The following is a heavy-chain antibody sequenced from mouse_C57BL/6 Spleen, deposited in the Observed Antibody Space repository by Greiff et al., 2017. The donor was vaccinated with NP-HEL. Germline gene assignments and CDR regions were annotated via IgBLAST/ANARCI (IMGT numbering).Heavy chain of an antibody. Sequence: QVQLQQSGPELVKPGASVKISCKASGYAFSSSWMNWVKQRPGKGLEWIGRIYPGDGDTNYNGKFKGKATLTADKSSSTAYMQLSSLSSEDSAVYFCAIPVVELKGYYAMDYWGQGTSVTVSS. CDR1: GYAFSSSW. V-gene: IGHV1-82*01. D-gene: IGHD1-1*01. J-gene: IGHJ4*01. CDR2: IYPGDGDT. CDR3: AIPVVELKGYYAMDY.